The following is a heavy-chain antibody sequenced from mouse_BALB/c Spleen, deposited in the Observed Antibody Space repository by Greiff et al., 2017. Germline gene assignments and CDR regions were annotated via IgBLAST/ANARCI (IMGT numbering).Heavy chain of an antibody. V-gene: IGHV1S81*02. CDR3: AIGGGSSPFGY. J-gene: IGHJ2*01. CDR2: INPSNGRT. D-gene: IGHD1-1*01. Sequence: VQVVESGAELVKPGASVKLSCKASGYTFTSYWMHWVKQRPGQGLEWIGEINPSNGRTNYNEKFKSKATLTVDKSSSTAYMQLSSLTSEDPAVYYCAIGGGSSPFGYWGQGTTLTVSS. CDR1: GYTFTSYW.